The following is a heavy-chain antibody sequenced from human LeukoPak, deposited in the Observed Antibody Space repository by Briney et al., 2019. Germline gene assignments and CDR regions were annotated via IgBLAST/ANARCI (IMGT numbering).Heavy chain of an antibody. J-gene: IGHJ6*02. V-gene: IGHV1-69*01. CDR3: ACGGVVIKEGYYYYGMDV. Sequence: GSSVKVSCKASGGTFSIYAISWVRQAPGQGLEWMGGIIPIFGTANYAQKFQGRVTITADESTSTAYMELSSLRSEDTAVYYCACGGVVIKEGYYYYGMDVWGQGTTVTVSS. CDR1: GGTFSIYA. D-gene: IGHD3-3*01. CDR2: IIPIFGTA.